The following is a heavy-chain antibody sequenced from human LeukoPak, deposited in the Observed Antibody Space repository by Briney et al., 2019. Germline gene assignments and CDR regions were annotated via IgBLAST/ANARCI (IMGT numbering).Heavy chain of an antibody. D-gene: IGHD1-26*01. V-gene: IGHV3-66*01. CDR3: AKVLQWELSPPSSLDY. CDR2: IYVDGST. Sequence: GGSLRLSCAASGISVSSNYMSWVRQAPGKGLQWVSVIYVDGSTYYADSVKGRITISRDNSKNTLYLQMNSLRAEDTAVYYCAKVLQWELSPPSSLDYWGQGTLVTVSS. CDR1: GISVSSNY. J-gene: IGHJ4*02.